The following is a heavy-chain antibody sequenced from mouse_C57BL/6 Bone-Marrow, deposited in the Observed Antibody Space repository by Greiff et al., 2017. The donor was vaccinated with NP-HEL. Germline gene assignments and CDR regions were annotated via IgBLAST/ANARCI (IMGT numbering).Heavy chain of an antibody. J-gene: IGHJ1*03. D-gene: IGHD1-1*01. CDR2: IDPETGGT. V-gene: IGHV1-15*01. CDR1: GYTFTDYE. CDR3: TRSGTVVADWYFDV. Sequence: QVQLQQSGAELVRPGASVTLSCKASGYTFTDYEMHWVKQTPVHGLEWIGAIDPETGGTAYNQKFKGKAILTADKSSSTAYMELRSLTSEDSAVYYCTRSGTVVADWYFDVWGTGTTVTVSS.